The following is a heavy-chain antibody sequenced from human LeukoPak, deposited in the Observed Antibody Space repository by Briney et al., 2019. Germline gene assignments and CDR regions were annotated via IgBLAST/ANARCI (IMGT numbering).Heavy chain of an antibody. J-gene: IGHJ5*02. V-gene: IGHV4-38-2*02. D-gene: IGHD3-9*01. CDR3: ARRGPLLTGYYDNWFDP. CDR2: IYYSGST. Sequence: SETLSLTCTVSGYSISSGYYWGWIRQPPGKGLEWIGSIYYSGSTYYNPSLKSRVTISVDTSKNQFSLRLSSVTAADTAVYYCARRGPLLTGYYDNWFDPWGQGTLVTVSS. CDR1: GYSISSGYY.